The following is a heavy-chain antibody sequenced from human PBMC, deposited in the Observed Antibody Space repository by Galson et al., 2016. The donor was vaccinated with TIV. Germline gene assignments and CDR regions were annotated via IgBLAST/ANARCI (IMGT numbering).Heavy chain of an antibody. Sequence: SLRLSCAATGFRFYEFEMSWVRQAPGKGLEWVSAISAGATNKYYADSVKGRFTVSRDNSDNTLFLHMDRLKVEDTAMYYCAKDRGSYEAFGYWGQGVLVTVSS. CDR1: GFRFYEFE. V-gene: IGHV3-23*01. D-gene: IGHD5-12*01. CDR3: AKDRGSYEAFGY. CDR2: ISAGATNK. J-gene: IGHJ4*02.